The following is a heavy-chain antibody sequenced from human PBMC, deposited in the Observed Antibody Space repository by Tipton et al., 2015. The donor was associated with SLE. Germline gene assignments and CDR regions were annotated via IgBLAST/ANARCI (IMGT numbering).Heavy chain of an antibody. Sequence: TLSLTCTVSGVSLSSHYWSWIRQSPGKGLEWFGYIHYSGTANYNPSLRGRVTVSVDTSKNQFSLHLSSVTAADTAVYHCARVWDWYFDVWGRGTLVTVSS. CDR1: GVSLSSHY. CDR2: IHYSGTA. CDR3: ARVWDWYFDV. V-gene: IGHV4-59*08. D-gene: IGHD7-27*01. J-gene: IGHJ2*01.